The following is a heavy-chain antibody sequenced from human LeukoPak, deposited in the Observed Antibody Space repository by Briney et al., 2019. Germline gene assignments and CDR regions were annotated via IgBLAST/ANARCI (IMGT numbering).Heavy chain of an antibody. V-gene: IGHV1-18*01. CDR3: ARRVAASYYYYYYYMDV. J-gene: IGHJ6*03. CDR2: ISAYNGNT. Sequence: ASVKVSCKASGYTFTSYGISWVRQAPGQGLEWMGWISAYNGNTNYAQKLQGRVTMTTDTSTSTAYMELRSLRSDDTAVYYCARRVAASYYYYYYYMDVGGKGTGHRLL. D-gene: IGHD2-15*01. CDR1: GYTFTSYG.